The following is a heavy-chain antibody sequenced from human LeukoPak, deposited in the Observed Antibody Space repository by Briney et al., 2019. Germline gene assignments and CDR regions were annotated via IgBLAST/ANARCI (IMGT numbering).Heavy chain of an antibody. CDR1: GYSFTSYW. J-gene: IGHJ4*02. CDR3: ARLASSSSRSVDY. Sequence: GESLKISCKGSGYSFTSYWIGWVRQMPGKGLEWMGIIWPGDSDTRYSPSFQGQVTISADKSISTAYLQWSSLRASDSAMFYCARLASSSSRSVDYWGQGTLVTVSS. V-gene: IGHV5-51*01. D-gene: IGHD6-6*01. CDR2: IWPGDSDT.